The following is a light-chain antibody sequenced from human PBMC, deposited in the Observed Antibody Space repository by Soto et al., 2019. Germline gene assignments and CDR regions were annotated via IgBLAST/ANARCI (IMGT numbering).Light chain of an antibody. Sequence: QSVLAQPASVSGSPGQSVTISCAGTNRDVGGYNYVSWYQQYPGKAPKLIIYEVTYRPSGVSNRFSGSKYGTTASLPISGLQEEDEADYSCSSYSSSSARDVIFGGGTKLTVL. J-gene: IGLJ2*01. V-gene: IGLV2-14*01. CDR3: SSYSSSSARDVI. CDR1: NRDVGGYNY. CDR2: EVT.